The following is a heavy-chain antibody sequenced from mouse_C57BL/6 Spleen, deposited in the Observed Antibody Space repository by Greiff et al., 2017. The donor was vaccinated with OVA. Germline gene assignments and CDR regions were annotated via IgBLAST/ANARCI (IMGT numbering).Heavy chain of an antibody. V-gene: IGHV3-6*01. J-gene: IGHJ4*01. CDR3: ARRGLYGYPYYAMDY. Sequence: EVKLMESGPGLVKPSQSLSLTCSVTGYSITSGYYWNWIRQFPGNKLEWMGYISYDGSNNYNPSLKNRISITRDTSKNQFFLKLNSVTTEDTATYYCARRGLYGYPYYAMDYWGQGTSVTVSS. D-gene: IGHD2-2*01. CDR1: GYSITSGYY. CDR2: ISYDGSN.